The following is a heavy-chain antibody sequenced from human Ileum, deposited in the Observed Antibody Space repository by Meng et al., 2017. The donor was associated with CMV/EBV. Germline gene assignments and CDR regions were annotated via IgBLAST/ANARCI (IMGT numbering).Heavy chain of an antibody. CDR2: IHPSGST. CDR1: DASFSDFY. D-gene: IGHD1-14*01. CDR3: ARGQDNHKGGVH. Sequence: QLSGVGLVKPSETLSRTCDVYDASFSDFYWSWTRRLPGKGLEWIGEIHPSGSTHYNPSLESRVSISVHMSNNQFSLKVSSVTAADTAVYYCARGQDNHKGGVHWGQGTLVTVSS. J-gene: IGHJ4*02. V-gene: IGHV4-34*01.